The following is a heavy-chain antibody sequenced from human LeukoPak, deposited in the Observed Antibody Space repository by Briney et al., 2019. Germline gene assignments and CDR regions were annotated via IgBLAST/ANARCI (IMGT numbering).Heavy chain of an antibody. J-gene: IGHJ3*02. Sequence: PSETLSLTCGVYGGSFSGYYWSWIRQPPGKGLEWIGEINHSGSTNYNPSLKSRVTISVDTSKNQFSLKLSSVTAADTAVYYCARGDDSSGYSTFDIWGQGTMVTVSS. D-gene: IGHD3-22*01. V-gene: IGHV4-34*01. CDR1: GGSFSGYY. CDR2: INHSGST. CDR3: ARGDDSSGYSTFDI.